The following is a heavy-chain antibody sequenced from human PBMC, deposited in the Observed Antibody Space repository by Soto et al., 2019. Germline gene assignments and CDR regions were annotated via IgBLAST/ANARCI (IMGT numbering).Heavy chain of an antibody. J-gene: IGHJ6*03. V-gene: IGHV6-1*01. CDR1: GDSVSSNSAA. CDR2: TYYRSKWYN. D-gene: IGHD1-1*01. CDR3: ARDWTGTTSGYYYYYYMDV. Sequence: PSQTLSLTCAISGDSVSSNSAAWNWIRQSPSRGLEWLGRTYYRSKWYNDYAVSVKSRITINPDTSKNQFSLQLNSVTPEDTAVYYCARDWTGTTSGYYYYYYMDVWGKGTTVTVSS.